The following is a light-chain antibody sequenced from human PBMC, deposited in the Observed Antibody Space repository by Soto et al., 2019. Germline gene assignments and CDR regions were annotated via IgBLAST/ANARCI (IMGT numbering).Light chain of an antibody. CDR2: DVS. Sequence: QSALTQPASVSGSPGQSITISCTGTSSDVGGYNYVSWYQQHTGKAPKLMIYDVSNRPSGVSNRFSGSKSGNTASLTISGLQSEDEANYYCSSYTSSTSLGFGTGTKLTV. V-gene: IGLV2-14*01. CDR3: SSYTSSTSLG. J-gene: IGLJ1*01. CDR1: SSDVGGYNY.